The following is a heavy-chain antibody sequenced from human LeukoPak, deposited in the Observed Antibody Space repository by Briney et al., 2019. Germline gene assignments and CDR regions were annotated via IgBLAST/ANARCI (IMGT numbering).Heavy chain of an antibody. D-gene: IGHD1-1*01. CDR1: GFIFSKYA. Sequence: PGGSLRLSCAASGFIFSKYAMEWVRQAPGKGLEWVSSIDGPSDSIYYADSVKGRFTISRDDAKNSVYLQMNSLRAEDTGIYYCARLVCTTIPCYGKFYFDYWGQGALVPVAS. J-gene: IGHJ4*02. V-gene: IGHV3-21*06. CDR3: ARLVCTTIPCYGKFYFDY. CDR2: IDGPSDSI.